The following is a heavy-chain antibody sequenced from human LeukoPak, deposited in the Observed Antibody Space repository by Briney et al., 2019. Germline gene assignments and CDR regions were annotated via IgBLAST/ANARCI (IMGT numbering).Heavy chain of an antibody. V-gene: IGHV3-11*04. D-gene: IGHD6-6*01. J-gene: IGHJ4*02. CDR1: GFTFSDYY. Sequence: GGSLRLSCAASGFTFSDYYMSWIRQAPGKGLEWVSYISSSGSTIYYADSVKGRFTISRDNAKNSLYLQMNSLRAEDTAVYYCAREYSSSSSGETNFDYWGQGTLVTVSS. CDR2: ISSSGSTI. CDR3: AREYSSSSSGETNFDY.